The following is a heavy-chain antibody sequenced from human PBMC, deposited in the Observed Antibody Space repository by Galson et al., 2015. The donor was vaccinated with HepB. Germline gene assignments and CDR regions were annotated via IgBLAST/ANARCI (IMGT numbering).Heavy chain of an antibody. J-gene: IGHJ6*02. CDR1: GGTFSGYT. CDR2: IITVYGTA. D-gene: IGHD2-15*01. Sequence: SVKVSCKASGGTFSGYTISWVRQAPGQGLEWMGGIITVYGTANYAQKLQGKVTITADESTGTAYMELSSLRSEDTAVYYCAQGVAEYYYGMDVWGQGTTVTVSS. CDR3: AQGVAEYYYGMDV. V-gene: IGHV1-69*13.